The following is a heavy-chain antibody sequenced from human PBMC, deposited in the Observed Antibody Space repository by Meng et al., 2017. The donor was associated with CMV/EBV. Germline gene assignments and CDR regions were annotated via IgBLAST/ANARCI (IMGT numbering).Heavy chain of an antibody. CDR3: AKPPMASGDYFDY. J-gene: IGHJ4*02. CDR2: IRYDGSNK. Sequence: GHVGGSGGGVGQAGGSLILCCAASGFTCSSYGMHWVRQAPGKGLEWVAFIRYDGSNKYYADSVKGRFTISRDNSKNTLYLQMNSLRAEDTAVYYCAKPPMASGDYFDYWGQGTLVTVSS. CDR1: GFTCSSYG. V-gene: IGHV3-30*02. D-gene: IGHD3-10*01.